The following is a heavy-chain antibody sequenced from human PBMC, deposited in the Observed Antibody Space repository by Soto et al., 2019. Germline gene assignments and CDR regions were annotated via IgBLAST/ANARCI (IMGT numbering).Heavy chain of an antibody. J-gene: IGHJ3*02. CDR3: AKEFQWELHAFDI. CDR2: MGNDGITT. V-gene: IGHV3-30*18. Sequence: QVQLVESGGGVVQPGRSLRLSCAASGFTSSTYGMHWVRQAPGKGLEWVAVMGNDGITTFYADSVKGRFTISRDNSKNTLFLQMNSLRADDTAVYYCAKEFQWELHAFDIWGQGTMVTVSS. CDR1: GFTSSTYG. D-gene: IGHD1-26*01.